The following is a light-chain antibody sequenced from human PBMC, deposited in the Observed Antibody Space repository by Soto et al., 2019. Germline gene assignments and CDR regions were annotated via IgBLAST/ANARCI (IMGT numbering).Light chain of an antibody. J-gene: IGLJ1*01. Sequence: QSALTQPRSVSGSPGQSVTISCTGTSSDVGGYHYVSWYQQHPGKAPKLMIYDVSKRPSGGPDRFSGSKSGNTASLTSSGLQAEDEADYYCCSYAGSYPYVFGTGTKLTVL. CDR3: CSYAGSYPYV. V-gene: IGLV2-11*01. CDR2: DVS. CDR1: SSDVGGYHY.